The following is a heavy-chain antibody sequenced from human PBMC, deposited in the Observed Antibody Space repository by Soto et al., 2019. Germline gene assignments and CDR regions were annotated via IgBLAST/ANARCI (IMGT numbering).Heavy chain of an antibody. CDR2: ISSSSSYI. V-gene: IGHV3-21*01. CDR3: ASGRLYYDSSGYYPEDAFDI. J-gene: IGHJ3*02. CDR1: GFTFSSYS. Sequence: GGSLRLSCAASGFTFSSYSMNWVRQAPGKGLEWVSSISSSSSYIYYADSVKGRFTISRDNAKNSLYLQMNSLRAEDTAVYYCASGRLYYDSSGYYPEDAFDIWGQGTMVTVSS. D-gene: IGHD3-22*01.